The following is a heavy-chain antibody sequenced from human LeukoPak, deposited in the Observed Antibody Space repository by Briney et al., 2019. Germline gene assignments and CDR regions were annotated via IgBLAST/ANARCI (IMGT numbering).Heavy chain of an antibody. D-gene: IGHD4-17*01. V-gene: IGHV1-2*04. J-gene: IGHJ4*02. CDR2: INPNSGGT. CDR3: ARDLATVANPQLDD. CDR1: GYTFTNYY. Sequence: ASVSVSCKASGYTFTNYYINWVRQAPGQGLEGMGLINPNSGGTKFAQKFKGWFTMTRDKSISTAYLDMSRLNSDDTAVYYCARDLATVANPQLDDWGQGTLVTVSS.